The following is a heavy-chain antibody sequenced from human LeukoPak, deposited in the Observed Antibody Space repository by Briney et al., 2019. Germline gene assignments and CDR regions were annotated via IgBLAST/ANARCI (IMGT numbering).Heavy chain of an antibody. J-gene: IGHJ4*02. V-gene: IGHV5-10-1*01. CDR3: ARYDISAYRDDY. D-gene: IGHD3-22*01. CDR2: IDPSDSYS. CDR1: GYSFTSYW. Sequence: GESLKISCKGSGYSFTSYWISWVRQMPGKGLEWMGRIDPSDSYSNYSPSSQGHVAISADKSISTAYLQWGSLKASDTAMYYCARYDISAYRDDYWGQGTLVTVYS.